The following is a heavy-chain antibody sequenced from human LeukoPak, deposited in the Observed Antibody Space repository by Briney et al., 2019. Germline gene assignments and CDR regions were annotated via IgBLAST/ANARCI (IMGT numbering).Heavy chain of an antibody. D-gene: IGHD3-10*01. Sequence: GGSLRLSCAASGFTFSSYAMSWVRQAPGKGLEWVSAISGSGGSTYYADSVKGRFTISRDNSKNTLYLQMNSLRAEDTAVNYCAKVGSMGFGELALDYWGQGTLVTVSS. CDR2: ISGSGGST. CDR1: GFTFSSYA. CDR3: AKVGSMGFGELALDY. J-gene: IGHJ4*02. V-gene: IGHV3-23*01.